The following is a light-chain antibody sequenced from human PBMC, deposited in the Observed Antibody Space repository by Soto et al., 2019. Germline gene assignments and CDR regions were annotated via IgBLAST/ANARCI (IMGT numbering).Light chain of an antibody. Sequence: EIKLTQSPSYLSASVGDRVTITCRASQSISSYLNWYQQKPGKAPKLLIYAASSLQSGVPSRFSGSGSGTDFTLTISSLQPEDFATYYCQQSYSTPGTFGQGTKVDIK. CDR3: QQSYSTPGT. CDR2: AAS. V-gene: IGKV1-39*01. CDR1: QSISSY. J-gene: IGKJ1*01.